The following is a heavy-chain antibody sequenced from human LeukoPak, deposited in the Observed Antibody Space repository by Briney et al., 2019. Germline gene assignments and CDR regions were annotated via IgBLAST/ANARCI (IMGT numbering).Heavy chain of an antibody. Sequence: PGGSLRLSCAASGFSFSDYWMSWVRQAPGKELEWVANVKPDGSEKYYVDSVKGRFTISRDNARNSLYLQMDSLRAEDTAVYYCANLWEMGYWGQGTLVTVSS. CDR3: ANLWEMGY. CDR1: GFSFSDYW. CDR2: VKPDGSEK. V-gene: IGHV3-7*01. D-gene: IGHD5-24*01. J-gene: IGHJ4*02.